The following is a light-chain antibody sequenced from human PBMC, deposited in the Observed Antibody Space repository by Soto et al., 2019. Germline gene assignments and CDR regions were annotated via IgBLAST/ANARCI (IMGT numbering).Light chain of an antibody. CDR2: GAS. V-gene: IGKV3-15*01. Sequence: EIVMTQSPATLSVSPGERATLSRRASQSVSSNLAWYQQKPGQAPRLLIYGASTRATGIPARFSGSRSGTDFTLTICSLQSEDFAVYYCQQYNNWPPYTFGQGTKLEIK. CDR3: QQYNNWPPYT. J-gene: IGKJ2*01. CDR1: QSVSSN.